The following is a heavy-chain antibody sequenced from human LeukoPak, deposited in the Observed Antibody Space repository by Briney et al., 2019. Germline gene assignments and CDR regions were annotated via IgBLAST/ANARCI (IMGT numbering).Heavy chain of an antibody. J-gene: IGHJ5*02. V-gene: IGHV4-34*01. CDR3: ARKTTRGYCSGVSCYSWFDP. CDR1: GGSFSGYY. Sequence: LETLPLTCAVYGGSFSGYYWSWIRQPPGKGLEWIGEINHSGSTNYNPSLKSRVTISVDTSKNLFSLKLNSVTTADTAVYHCARKTTRGYCSGVSCYSWFDPWGQGTLVTVSS. D-gene: IGHD2-15*01. CDR2: INHSGST.